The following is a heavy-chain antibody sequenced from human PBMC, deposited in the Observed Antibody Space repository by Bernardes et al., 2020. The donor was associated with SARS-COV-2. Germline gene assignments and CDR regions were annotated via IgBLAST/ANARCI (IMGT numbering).Heavy chain of an antibody. CDR3: ARGRGSSLPEYYGLDV. CDR2: ITSSSYI. J-gene: IGHJ6*02. D-gene: IGHD6-6*01. Sequence: GGSLRLSCAASGFTFSSYNMNWVRQAPGKGLEWVSSITSSSYIYFADSVKVRFTISRDNSKNTLYLEMDNLRAEDTAVYYCARGRGSSLPEYYGLDVWGQGTTVTV. V-gene: IGHV3-21*01. CDR1: GFTFSSYN.